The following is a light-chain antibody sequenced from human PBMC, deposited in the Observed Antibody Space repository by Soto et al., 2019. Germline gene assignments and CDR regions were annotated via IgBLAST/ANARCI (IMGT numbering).Light chain of an antibody. CDR1: QSVSSSY. CDR2: GAS. J-gene: IGKJ5*01. Sequence: EVVWTQSPATLSLSPGERATLSCRASQSVSSSYLAWYQQKPGQAPRLLIYGASSRATGIPDRFSGSGSGTDFTPTISSLEPEDFAVYYCQQRSDWPPITFGQGTRLEIK. V-gene: IGKV3D-20*02. CDR3: QQRSDWPPIT.